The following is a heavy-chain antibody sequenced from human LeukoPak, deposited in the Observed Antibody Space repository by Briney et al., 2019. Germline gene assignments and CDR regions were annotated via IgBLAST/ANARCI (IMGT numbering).Heavy chain of an antibody. Sequence: ASVKVSCKASGYTFTSYYMHWMRQAPGQGPEWMGIINPRGGSTDYSQKFQDRVTMSSDTSTSTVYMELSSLRSEDTAVYFCARVGVTAATADHWGQGTLVTVSS. CDR1: GYTFTSYY. CDR3: ARVGVTAATADH. CDR2: INPRGGST. V-gene: IGHV1-46*01. D-gene: IGHD6-25*01. J-gene: IGHJ4*02.